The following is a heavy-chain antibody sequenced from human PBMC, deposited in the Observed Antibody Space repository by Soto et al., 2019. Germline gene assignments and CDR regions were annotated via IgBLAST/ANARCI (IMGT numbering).Heavy chain of an antibody. Sequence: QVQLVQSGPELKKPGSSVKVSCKAPGDTFNTYGISWVRQAPGQGLEWMGGIVPMFGTTNHARKFEDRVTITAAELTKTGYMETRGLTSEDRAVYYGARDLADVHLWGAVDVWGHGTRVTVSS. CDR2: IVPMFGTT. CDR3: ARDLADVHLWGAVDV. D-gene: IGHD6-13*01. J-gene: IGHJ3*01. V-gene: IGHV1-69*01. CDR1: GDTFNTYG.